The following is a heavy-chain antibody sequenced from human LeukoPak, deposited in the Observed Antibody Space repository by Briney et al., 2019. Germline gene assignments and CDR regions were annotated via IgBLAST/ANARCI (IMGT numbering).Heavy chain of an antibody. D-gene: IGHD6-13*01. J-gene: IGHJ5*02. Sequence: SETLSLTCTVSGGSISSSSYYWGWIRQPPGKGLEWIGSIYYSGSTYYNPSLKSRVTISVDTSKNQFSLKLSSVTAADTAVYYCARVGEAAAGTSWFDPWGQGTLVTVSS. CDR1: GGSISSSSYY. CDR2: IYYSGST. V-gene: IGHV4-39*07. CDR3: ARVGEAAAGTSWFDP.